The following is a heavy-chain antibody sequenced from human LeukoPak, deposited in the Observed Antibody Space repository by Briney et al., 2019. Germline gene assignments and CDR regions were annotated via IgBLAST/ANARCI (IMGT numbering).Heavy chain of an antibody. D-gene: IGHD3-22*01. CDR2: ISAYSGTT. Sequence: ASVKVSCKASGYRFTSYGFSWVRQAPGQGLEWMGWISAYSGTTDYPQKVQGRVTMTTDTSTTTAYMELRSLRSDDTAVYYCARDRLTSSSFRHYYDTAGYQSDAFDLWGQGTSVTASS. V-gene: IGHV1-18*01. J-gene: IGHJ3*01. CDR3: ARDRLTSSSFRHYYDTAGYQSDAFDL. CDR1: GYRFTSYG.